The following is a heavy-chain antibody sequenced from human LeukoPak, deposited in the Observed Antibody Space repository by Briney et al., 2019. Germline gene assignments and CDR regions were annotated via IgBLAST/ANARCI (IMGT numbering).Heavy chain of an antibody. J-gene: IGHJ5*02. CDR1: GFTFSSYA. V-gene: IGHV3-48*03. Sequence: GGSLRLSCAASGFTFSSYAMSWVRQAPGKGLEWVSAISSSGSTIYYADSVKGRFTISRDNAKNSLYLQMNSLRAEDTAVYYCARGPLHVVVPAATWFDPWGQGILVTVSS. D-gene: IGHD2-2*01. CDR2: ISSSGSTI. CDR3: ARGPLHVVVPAATWFDP.